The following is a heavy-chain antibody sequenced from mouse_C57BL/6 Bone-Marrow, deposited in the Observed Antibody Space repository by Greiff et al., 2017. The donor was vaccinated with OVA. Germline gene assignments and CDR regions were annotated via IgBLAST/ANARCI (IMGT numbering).Heavy chain of an antibody. CDR1: GYTFTSYW. V-gene: IGHV1-64*01. J-gene: IGHJ4*01. Sequence: QVQLQQPGAELVKPGASVKLSCKASGYTFTSYWMHWVKQRPGQGLEWIGMIHPNSGSTNYNEKFKSKATLTVDKSSSTAYMQLSSLTSEDSAVYYCARASYPYYYAMDYWGQGTSVTVSS. CDR3: ARASYPYYYAMDY. CDR2: IHPNSGST. D-gene: IGHD2-10*01.